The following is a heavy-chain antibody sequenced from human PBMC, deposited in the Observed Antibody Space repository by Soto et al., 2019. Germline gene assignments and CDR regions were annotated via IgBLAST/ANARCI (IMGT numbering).Heavy chain of an antibody. Sequence: QVQLQESGPGLVKTSETLSLTCTVSGGSVSSGPYHWNWVRQPPGKGLEWIGHISYSGTANYNPSRRGRVIMATDTSMNQVSLRLTSVTAADTAVYYCMRSHGAYWGQGALVTVSP. J-gene: IGHJ4*02. CDR1: GGSVSSGPYH. CDR3: MRSHGAY. CDR2: ISYSGTA. D-gene: IGHD2-8*01. V-gene: IGHV4-61*01.